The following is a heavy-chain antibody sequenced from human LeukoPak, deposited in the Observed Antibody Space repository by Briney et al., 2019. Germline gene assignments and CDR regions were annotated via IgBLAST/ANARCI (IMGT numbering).Heavy chain of an antibody. CDR3: ARGPIHYGSGIYYLDY. D-gene: IGHD3-10*01. J-gene: IGHJ4*02. CDR2: MNPNSGNT. V-gene: IGHV1-8*01. CDR1: GYTFTSYD. Sequence: ASVKVSCKTSGYTFTSYDINWVRQATGQGLEWMGWMNPNSGNTGYAQKFQGRVTMTRDTSISTAYMELSSLRSEDTAVYFCARGPIHYGSGIYYLDYWGQGTLVTVSS.